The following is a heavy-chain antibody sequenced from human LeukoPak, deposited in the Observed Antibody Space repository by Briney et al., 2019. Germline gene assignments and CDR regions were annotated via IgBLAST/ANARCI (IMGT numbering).Heavy chain of an antibody. CDR1: GFTFSSYA. CDR3: AKYRYSYGDLDY. J-gene: IGHJ4*02. V-gene: IGHV3-23*01. Sequence: GGSLRLSSAASGFTFSSYAMSWVRQAPGKGLEWVSAISGSGGGTYYADSVEGRFTISRDNSKNTLYLQMNSLRAEDTAVYYCAKYRYSYGDLDYWGQGTLVTVSS. CDR2: ISGSGGGT. D-gene: IGHD5-18*01.